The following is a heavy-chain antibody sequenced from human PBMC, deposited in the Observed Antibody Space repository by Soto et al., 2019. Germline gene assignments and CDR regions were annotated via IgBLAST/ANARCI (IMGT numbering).Heavy chain of an antibody. J-gene: IGHJ4*02. CDR3: ARELDGTSQIDN. CDR2: ISRSSSNI. Sequence: GGSLRLSCAASGFTFSNYGMNWVLQAPGKGLEWVSSISRSSSNIYYGDSVKGRFTISRDNAKSSLYLQMNSLRAEDTAMYYCARELDGTSQIDNWGQGTLVTVS. D-gene: IGHD2-2*01. CDR1: GFTFSNYG. V-gene: IGHV3-21*01.